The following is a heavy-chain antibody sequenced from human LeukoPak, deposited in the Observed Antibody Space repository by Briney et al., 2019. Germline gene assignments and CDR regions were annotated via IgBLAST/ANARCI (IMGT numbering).Heavy chain of an antibody. J-gene: IGHJ4*02. CDR2: ISGSGGST. CDR3: ANRHCISTPCYAFDY. D-gene: IGHD2-2*01. V-gene: IGHV3-23*01. CDR1: AFTFSNYV. Sequence: QAGGSLRLSCPASAFTFSNYVMSWVRQAPGKGLEWVSSISGSGGSTYYADSVKGRFTISRDNSMNTLYLQMNSLTAEDTAVYYCANRHCISTPCYAFDYGGQGPRVTVSS.